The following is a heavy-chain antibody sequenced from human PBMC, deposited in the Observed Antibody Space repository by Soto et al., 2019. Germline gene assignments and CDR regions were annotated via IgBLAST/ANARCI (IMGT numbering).Heavy chain of an antibody. D-gene: IGHD3-9*01. Sequence: QVQLVQSGAEVKKPGSSVKVSCKASGGTFSSYAISWVRQAPGQGLEWMGGIIPIFGTANYAQKFQGRVTITADESTSTAYMELSSLRSEDTAVYYCARVRAYYDILTGRTVYYYYGMDVWGQGTTVTVSS. CDR3: ARVRAYYDILTGRTVYYYYGMDV. V-gene: IGHV1-69*01. J-gene: IGHJ6*02. CDR1: GGTFSSYA. CDR2: IIPIFGTA.